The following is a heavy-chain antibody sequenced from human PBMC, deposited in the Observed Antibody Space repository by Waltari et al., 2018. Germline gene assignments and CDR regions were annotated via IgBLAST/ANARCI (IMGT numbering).Heavy chain of an antibody. CDR3: VKVAGPFDY. Sequence: QLQLQESGPGLVKPSETLSLTCPISGGSISSSSYYWGWIRQPPGKGLEWIGSISYSGSTYYNPSLKSRVTISVDTSKNQFSLKLSSVTAADTAVYYCVKVAGPFDYWGQGTLVTVSS. D-gene: IGHD6-19*01. V-gene: IGHV4-39*01. J-gene: IGHJ4*02. CDR2: ISYSGST. CDR1: GGSISSSSYY.